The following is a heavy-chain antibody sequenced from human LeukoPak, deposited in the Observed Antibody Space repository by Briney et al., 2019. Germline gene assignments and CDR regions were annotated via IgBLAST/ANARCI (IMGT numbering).Heavy chain of an antibody. D-gene: IGHD6-6*01. CDR2: INHSGST. CDR3: AGSIAARLDY. CDR1: GGSFSGYY. V-gene: IGHV4-34*01. J-gene: IGHJ4*02. Sequence: SETLSLTCAVYGGSFSGYYWSWIRQPPGKGLEWIGEINHSGSTNYNPSLKSRVTISVDTSKNQFSLKLSSVTAADTAVYYCAGSIAARLDYWGQGTLVTVSS.